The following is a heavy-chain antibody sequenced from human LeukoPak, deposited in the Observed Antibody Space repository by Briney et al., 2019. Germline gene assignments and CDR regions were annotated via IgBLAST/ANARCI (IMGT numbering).Heavy chain of an antibody. CDR2: IYPGDSDT. D-gene: IGHD3-10*01. V-gene: IGHV5-51*01. Sequence: GESLQISCQGSGYSFTSYWIGWVRQMPGKGLEWMGIIYPGDSDTRYSPSFQGQVTISADKSISTAYLQWSSLKASDTAMYYCARGAHYGSGSYWFDPWGQGTLVTVSS. J-gene: IGHJ5*02. CDR1: GYSFTSYW. CDR3: ARGAHYGSGSYWFDP.